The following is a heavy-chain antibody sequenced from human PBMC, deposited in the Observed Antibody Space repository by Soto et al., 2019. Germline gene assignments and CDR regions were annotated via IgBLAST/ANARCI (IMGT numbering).Heavy chain of an antibody. V-gene: IGHV1-69*01. J-gene: IGHJ6*04. Sequence: QVQLVQSGAEVEKPGSSVKVSCEASGGSFSTPANSWVRQAPGQGLEWMGGIIPIFGAANYARKFQGRVTITADECRRTAYMELSRVISADTAVYYCARSGRRFSSGPYYDYGTAVWGSGTAVTASA. CDR2: IIPIFGAA. CDR1: GGSFSTPA. CDR3: ARSGRRFSSGPYYDYGTAV.